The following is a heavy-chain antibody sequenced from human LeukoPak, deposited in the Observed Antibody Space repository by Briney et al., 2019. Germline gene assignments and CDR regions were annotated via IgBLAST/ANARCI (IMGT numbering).Heavy chain of an antibody. CDR3: ARAILAAAGTVLDY. D-gene: IGHD6-13*01. CDR1: GFTVSTNS. J-gene: IGHJ4*02. CDR2: INHSGST. V-gene: IGHV4-34*01. Sequence: GSLRLSCTVSGFTVSTNSMSWIRQPPGKGLEWIGEINHSGSTNYNPSLKSRVTISVDTSKNQFSLKLSSVTAADTAVYYCARAILAAAGTVLDYWGQGTLVTVSS.